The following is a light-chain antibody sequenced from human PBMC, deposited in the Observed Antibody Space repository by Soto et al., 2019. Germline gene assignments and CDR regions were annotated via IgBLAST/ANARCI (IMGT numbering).Light chain of an antibody. CDR3: GSRDSSLSADV. CDR1: SSNIGGNS. CDR2: DDD. V-gene: IGLV1-51*01. Sequence: QSAMTQPPSVSAAPGQKVTISCSGSSSNIGGNSVSWYQQLPGTAPKLLIYDDDKRPSGIPDRFSGSKSGTSATLGITGFQTGDEADYYCGSRDSSLSADVFATGTKVTVL. J-gene: IGLJ1*01.